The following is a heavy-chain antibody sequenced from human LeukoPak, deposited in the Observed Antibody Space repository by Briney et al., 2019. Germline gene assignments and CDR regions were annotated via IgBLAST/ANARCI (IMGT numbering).Heavy chain of an antibody. CDR3: AKPRREEWYYYDSSGYYSSRAHFDY. CDR1: GFTFSSYA. CDR2: ISGSGGST. D-gene: IGHD3-22*01. J-gene: IGHJ4*02. Sequence: QAGGSLRLSCAASGFTFSSYAMSWVRQAPGKGLEWVSAISGSGGSTYYADSVKGRFTISRDNSKNTLYLQMNSLRAEDTAVYYCAKPRREEWYYYDSSGYYSSRAHFDYWGQGTLVTVSS. V-gene: IGHV3-23*01.